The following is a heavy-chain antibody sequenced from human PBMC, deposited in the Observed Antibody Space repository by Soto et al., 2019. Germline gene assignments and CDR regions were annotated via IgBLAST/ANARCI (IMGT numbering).Heavy chain of an antibody. D-gene: IGHD3-16*01. Sequence: GGSLRLSCAASGFTFNNYAIGWVRQAPGKGLEWVSTVTGSGSITYFADSAKGRFTISRNNSKNALYLQMNSLRAEDTARYFCARDWGNRGILSAYFNYWGQGTLVTVSS. CDR3: ARDWGNRGILSAYFNY. V-gene: IGHV3-23*01. J-gene: IGHJ4*02. CDR2: VTGSGSIT. CDR1: GFTFNNYA.